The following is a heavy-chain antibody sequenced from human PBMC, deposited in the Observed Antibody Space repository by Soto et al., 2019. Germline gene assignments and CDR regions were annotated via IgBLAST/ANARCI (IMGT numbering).Heavy chain of an antibody. CDR2: INHSGST. CDR3: ASGGSTGWFDP. Sequence: SQTLSLTCAVYCGSFSGYYWSWIRQPPGKGLEWIGEINHSGSTNYNPSLKSRVTISVDTSKNQFSLKLSSVTAADTAVYYCASGGSTGWFDPWGQGTLVTVSS. CDR1: CGSFSGYY. J-gene: IGHJ5*02. V-gene: IGHV4-34*01. D-gene: IGHD1-26*01.